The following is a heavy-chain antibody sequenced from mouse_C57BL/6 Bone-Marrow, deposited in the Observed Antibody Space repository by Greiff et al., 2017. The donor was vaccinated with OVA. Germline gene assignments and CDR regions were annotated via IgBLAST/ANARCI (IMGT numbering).Heavy chain of an antibody. CDR1: GYSITSGYY. CDR3: AAYYYGSLYYFDY. J-gene: IGHJ2*01. D-gene: IGHD1-1*01. CDR2: ISYDGSN. Sequence: EVKLMESGPGLVKPSQSLSLPCSVTGYSITSGYYWNWIRQFPGNKLGWMGYISYDGSNNYNPSLKNRISITRDTSKNQFFLKLNSVTTEDTATYYCAAYYYGSLYYFDYWGQVTTLTVSS. V-gene: IGHV3-6*01.